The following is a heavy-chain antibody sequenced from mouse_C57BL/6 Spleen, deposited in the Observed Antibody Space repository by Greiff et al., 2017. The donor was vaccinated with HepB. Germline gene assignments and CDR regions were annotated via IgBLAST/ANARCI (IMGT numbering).Heavy chain of an antibody. V-gene: IGHV1-26*01. CDR1: GYTFTDYY. CDR2: INPNNGGT. Sequence: EVQLQQSGPELVKPGASVKISCKASGYTFTDYYMNWVKQSHGKSLEWIGDINPNNGGTSYNQKFKGKATLTVDKSSSTAYMELRSLTSEDSAVYYCARNWYWYFDVWGTRTTVTVSS. J-gene: IGHJ1*03. D-gene: IGHD4-1*01. CDR3: ARNWYWYFDV.